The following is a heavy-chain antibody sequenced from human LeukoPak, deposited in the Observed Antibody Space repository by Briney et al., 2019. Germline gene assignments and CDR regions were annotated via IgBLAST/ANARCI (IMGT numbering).Heavy chain of an antibody. D-gene: IGHD1-26*01. CDR2: INPSGCST. Sequence: GASVTVSCKASGYTFTSYYMHWVRQAPGQGLEWMGIINPSGCSTSYAQKFQGRVTMTRDTSTSTVYMELSSLRSEDTAVYYCARDYSSLSGSYAFDYWGQGTLVTVSS. V-gene: IGHV1-46*01. J-gene: IGHJ4*02. CDR1: GYTFTSYY. CDR3: ARDYSSLSGSYAFDY.